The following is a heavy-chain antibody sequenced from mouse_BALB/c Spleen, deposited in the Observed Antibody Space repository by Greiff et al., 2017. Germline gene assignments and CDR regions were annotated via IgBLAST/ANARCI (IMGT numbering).Heavy chain of an antibody. CDR2: INSNGGST. J-gene: IGHJ2*01. CDR3: AREDYYGNYYFDY. Sequence: VESGGGLVQPGGSLKLSCAASGFTFSSYGMSWVRQTPDKRLELVATINSNGGSTYYPDSVKGRFTISRDNAKNTLYLQMSSLKSEDTAMYYCAREDYYGNYYFDYWGQGTTLTVSS. V-gene: IGHV5-6-3*01. D-gene: IGHD2-1*01. CDR1: GFTFSSYG.